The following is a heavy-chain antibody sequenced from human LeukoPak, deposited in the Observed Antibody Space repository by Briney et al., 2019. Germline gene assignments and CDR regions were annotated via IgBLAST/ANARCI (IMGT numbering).Heavy chain of an antibody. Sequence: PSETLSLTCAVSGYSISSGYYWGWIRQPPGKGLEWLGSIYHSGSTYYNPSLKSRVTISVDTSKNQFSLKLSSVTAADTAVYYCARVGGSSAHFDYWGQGTLVTVSS. D-gene: IGHD3-16*01. CDR1: GYSISSGYY. CDR3: ARVGGSSAHFDY. CDR2: IYHSGST. J-gene: IGHJ4*02. V-gene: IGHV4-38-2*01.